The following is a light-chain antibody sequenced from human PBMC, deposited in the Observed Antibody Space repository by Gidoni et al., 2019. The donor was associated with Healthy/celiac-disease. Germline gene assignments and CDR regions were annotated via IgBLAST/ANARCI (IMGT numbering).Light chain of an antibody. CDR1: QSVSSY. J-gene: IGKJ4*01. CDR2: DAS. CDR3: QQRSNWPRVT. Sequence: EIVLTQSPATLSLSPGERATLSCRASQSVSSYLAWYQQKPGQAPRLLIYDASSGSGTDFTLTISSLEPEDFAVYYCQQRSNWPRVTFXGXTKVXIK. V-gene: IGKV3-11*01.